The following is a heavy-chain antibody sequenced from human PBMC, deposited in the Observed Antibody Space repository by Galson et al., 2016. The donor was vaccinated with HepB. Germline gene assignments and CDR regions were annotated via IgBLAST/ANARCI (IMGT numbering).Heavy chain of an antibody. Sequence: SLRLSCAVSGFSISXXXMHXXXQAXXXGLXXVAXXXYDXXXEXXXDSVXGRFTIXRDNSKNTLYLQMNSLRVEDMAXXYCATAHYDSSTSYHDRLRYWGQXTLXTVSS. CDR1: GFSISXXX. CDR2: XXYDXXXE. J-gene: IGHJ4*02. D-gene: IGHD3-22*01. CDR3: ATAHYDSSTSYHDRLRY. V-gene: IGHV3-30*01.